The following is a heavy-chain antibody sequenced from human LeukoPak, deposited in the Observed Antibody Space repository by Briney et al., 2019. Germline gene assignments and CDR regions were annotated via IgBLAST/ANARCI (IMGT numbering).Heavy chain of an antibody. CDR3: AKDKDDILTGYGGCDY. Sequence: PGRSLRLSCAASGFTFDDYAMHWVRQAPGKGLEWVSGISWNSGSIGYADSVKGRFTISRDNAKNSLYLQMNSLRAEDTALYYCAKDKDDILTGYGGCDYWGQGTLDTVSS. V-gene: IGHV3-9*01. CDR2: ISWNSGSI. CDR1: GFTFDDYA. D-gene: IGHD3-9*01. J-gene: IGHJ4*02.